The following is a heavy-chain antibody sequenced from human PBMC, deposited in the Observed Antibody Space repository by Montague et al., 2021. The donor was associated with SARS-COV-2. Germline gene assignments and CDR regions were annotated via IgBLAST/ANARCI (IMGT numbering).Heavy chain of an antibody. V-gene: IGHV3-7*01. CDR3: AKGSV. Sequence: SLRLSGEEEGGKKTRNWMSWVRQAPGKGLEWVANIKPDGSAGYYVDSVKGRFTISRDNAKNSLYLQMNSLRAEDTAVYYCAKGSVWGQGTTVTVSS. J-gene: IGHJ6*02. CDR2: IKPDGSAG. CDR1: GGKKTRNW.